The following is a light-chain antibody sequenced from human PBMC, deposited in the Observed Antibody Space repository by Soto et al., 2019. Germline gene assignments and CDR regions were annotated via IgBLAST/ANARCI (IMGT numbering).Light chain of an antibody. Sequence: EIGLTHSPGTLSLSPGERATLSCRTSQSVISTYLAWYQQKPGQAPRLLIYDASRRATGIPDRFSGSGSGTDFTLTISRLEPEDFAVYYCQQYETSPPMYTFGQGTKLEIK. CDR2: DAS. CDR1: QSVISTY. J-gene: IGKJ2*01. CDR3: QQYETSPPMYT. V-gene: IGKV3-20*01.